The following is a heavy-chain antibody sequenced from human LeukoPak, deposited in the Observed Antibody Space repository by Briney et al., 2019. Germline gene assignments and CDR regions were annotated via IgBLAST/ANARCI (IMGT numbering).Heavy chain of an antibody. J-gene: IGHJ4*02. D-gene: IGHD3-16*01. CDR3: ARSWGTRNYFDY. CDR1: GYSINSGYY. Sequence: SETLSLTCAVSGYSINSGYYWGWIRQPPGKGLGWIGSINHSGSTNYNPSLKSRVTISVDTSKNQFSLKLSSVTAADTAVYYCARSWGTRNYFDYWGQGTLVTVSS. CDR2: INHSGST. V-gene: IGHV4-38-2*01.